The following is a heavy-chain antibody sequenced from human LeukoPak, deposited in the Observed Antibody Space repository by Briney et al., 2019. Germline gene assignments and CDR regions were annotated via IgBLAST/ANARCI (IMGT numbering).Heavy chain of an antibody. D-gene: IGHD3-22*01. CDR3: AKDIGGRYYDSSGYSDY. CDR2: ISWNSGSI. J-gene: IGHJ4*02. V-gene: IGHV3-9*01. Sequence: GGSLRLSCAASGFTFYDYAMHWVRHAPGKGLEWVSGISWNSGSIGYADSVKGRFTISRDNAKNSLYLQMNSLRAEDTALYYCAKDIGGRYYDSSGYSDYGGQGTLVTVS. CDR1: GFTFYDYA.